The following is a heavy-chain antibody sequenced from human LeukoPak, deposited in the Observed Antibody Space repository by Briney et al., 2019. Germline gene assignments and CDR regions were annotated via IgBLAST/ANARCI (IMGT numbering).Heavy chain of an antibody. CDR1: GGTFSSYA. D-gene: IGHD6-13*01. Sequence: VASVKVSCKASGGTFSSYAISWVRQAPGQGLEWMGGIIPIFGTANYAQKFQGRVTITADESTSTAYMELSSLRSEDTAVYYCARYPGIAAAGFPFDYWGQGTLVTVSS. CDR2: IIPIFGTA. CDR3: ARYPGIAAAGFPFDY. V-gene: IGHV1-69*13. J-gene: IGHJ4*02.